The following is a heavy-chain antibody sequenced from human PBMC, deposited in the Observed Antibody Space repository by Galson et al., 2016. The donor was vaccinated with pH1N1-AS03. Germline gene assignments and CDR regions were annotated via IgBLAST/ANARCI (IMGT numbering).Heavy chain of an antibody. CDR2: ISYDGNNK. Sequence: TFSIYGIHWVRQAPGKGLEWVAVISYDGNNKYYADSVKGRFTISRDNSNNRLYLQMNSLRSEDTAVYYCARDAPPPGDSDSSGIFDHWGQGTLVTVSS. J-gene: IGHJ4*02. CDR1: TFSIYG. D-gene: IGHD3-22*01. CDR3: ARDAPPPGDSDSSGIFDH. V-gene: IGHV3-30*03.